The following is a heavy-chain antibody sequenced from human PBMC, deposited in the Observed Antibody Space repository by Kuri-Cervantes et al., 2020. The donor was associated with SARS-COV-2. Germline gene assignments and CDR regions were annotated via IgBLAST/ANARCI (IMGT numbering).Heavy chain of an antibody. V-gene: IGHV3-66*01. J-gene: IGHJ5*02. CDR1: GFTFSVYA. D-gene: IGHD3-3*01. CDR3: ARVGRSIFGVVIAGPTRENWFDP. Sequence: LSLTCAASGFTFSVYAISWVRQAPGQGLEWVSVIYSGGSTYYADSVKCRFTISRDNSQNTLYLQMNSLRAEDTAVYYCARVGRSIFGVVIAGPTRENWFDPWGQGTLVTVSS. CDR2: IYSGGST.